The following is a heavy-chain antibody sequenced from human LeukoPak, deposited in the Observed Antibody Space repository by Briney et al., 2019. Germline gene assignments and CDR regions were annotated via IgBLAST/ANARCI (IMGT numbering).Heavy chain of an antibody. D-gene: IGHD3-16*01. V-gene: IGHV3-23*01. CDR1: GSSSSNYA. J-gene: IGHJ3*02. CDR2: ALSSVSSA. CDR3: AKDQRAGEYDYGWGPFDM. Sequence: GGSLRLSSATSGSSSSNYAMGWDRQAPGKGLEWVSSALSSVSSAVYTDSVRGRFTISRDNSKNTILLQMNSLRAEDTAVYHCAKDQRAGEYDYGWGPFDMWGQGTMVTVSS.